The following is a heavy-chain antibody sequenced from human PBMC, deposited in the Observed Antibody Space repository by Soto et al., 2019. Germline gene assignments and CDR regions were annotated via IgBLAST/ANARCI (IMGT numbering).Heavy chain of an antibody. V-gene: IGHV3-66*01. CDR3: ARALVTTTPRTFDY. CDR1: GFSVSSTF. D-gene: IGHD2-21*02. CDR2: IHSGGNT. J-gene: IGHJ4*02. Sequence: EVQLVESGGGLVQPGGSLRLSCAVSGFSVSSTFMNWVRQATGKGLEWVAVIHSGGNTFYGDSVKGRFTIYRDNSKNIVYLQMTSLRGDDTAVYFCARALVTTTPRTFDYWGQGTLVTVSS.